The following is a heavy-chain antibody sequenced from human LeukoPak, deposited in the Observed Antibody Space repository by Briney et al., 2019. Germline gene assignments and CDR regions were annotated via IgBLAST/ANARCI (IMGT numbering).Heavy chain of an antibody. CDR3: ARARITMVRGVIQGVYYNWFDP. D-gene: IGHD3-10*01. Sequence: VASVKVSCKASGYTFTGYYMHWVRQAPGQGLEWMGWINPNSGGTNYAQKFQGRVTMTRDTSISTAYMELSRLRSDDTAVYYCARARITMVRGVIQGVYYNWFDPWGQGTLVTVSS. V-gene: IGHV1-2*02. CDR2: INPNSGGT. CDR1: GYTFTGYY. J-gene: IGHJ5*02.